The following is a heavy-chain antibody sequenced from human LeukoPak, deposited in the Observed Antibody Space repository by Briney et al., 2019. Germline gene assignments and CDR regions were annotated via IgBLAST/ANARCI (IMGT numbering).Heavy chain of an antibody. CDR2: ISSSSSYI. Sequence: PGGSLRFSCAASGFTFSSYSMSWVRQAPGKGLEWVSSISSSSSYIYYADSVKGRFTISRDNAKNLLYLQMNSLRAEDTAVYYCASKALDYFCFDSWGQGTLVTVSS. CDR3: ASKALDYFCFDS. D-gene: IGHD3-16*01. V-gene: IGHV3-21*01. J-gene: IGHJ4*02. CDR1: GFTFSSYS.